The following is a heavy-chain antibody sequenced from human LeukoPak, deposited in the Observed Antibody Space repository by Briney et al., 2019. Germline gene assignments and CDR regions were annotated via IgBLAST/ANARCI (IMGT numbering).Heavy chain of an antibody. CDR3: ARSGHYYDSSGYYSYYFDY. CDR2: IYTSGST. D-gene: IGHD3-22*01. V-gene: IGHV4-61*02. CDR1: GGSISSGSCY. Sequence: SQTLSLTCTVSGGSISSGSCYWSWIRQPAGKGLEWIGRIYTSGSTNYNPSLKSRVTISVDTSKNQFSLKLSSVTAADTAVYYCARSGHYYDSSGYYSYYFDYWGQGTLVTVSS. J-gene: IGHJ4*02.